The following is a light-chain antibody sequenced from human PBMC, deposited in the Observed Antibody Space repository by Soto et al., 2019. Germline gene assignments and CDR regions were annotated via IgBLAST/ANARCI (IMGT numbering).Light chain of an antibody. CDR3: QHYNSFSIT. V-gene: IGKV1-5*03. CDR2: KAS. Sequence: DIQMTQSPSTLSGSVGDRVTITCRASQTISSWLAWYQQKPGKAPKLLIYKASTLKSGVPSRFSGSGSGTEFPLTISSLQPDDFATYYCQHYNSFSITFGQGTRLEIK. CDR1: QTISSW. J-gene: IGKJ5*01.